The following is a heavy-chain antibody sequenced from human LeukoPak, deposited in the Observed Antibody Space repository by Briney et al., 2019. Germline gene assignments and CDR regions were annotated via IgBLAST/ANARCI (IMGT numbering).Heavy chain of an antibody. J-gene: IGHJ3*02. Sequence: PGGSLRLSCAASGFIVSRNYMGWVRQAPGKGLEWVSALSSKYETYYADSVKGRFTISRDNSENTLYLQVNALRAEDTALYYCYGIHLGDSFDIWGRGTMVIVFS. D-gene: IGHD3-16*01. V-gene: IGHV3-53*01. CDR2: LSSKYET. CDR3: YGIHLGDSFDI. CDR1: GFIVSRNY.